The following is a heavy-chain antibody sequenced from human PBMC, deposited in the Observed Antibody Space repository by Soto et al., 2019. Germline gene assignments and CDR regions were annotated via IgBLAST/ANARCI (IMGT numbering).Heavy chain of an antibody. D-gene: IGHD2-2*01. Sequence: PSETLSLTCTVSGGSISSVGYYWVWIRQPPGKGLEWIGSIYYSGTTDYNPSLTSRVTISADTSQNRLSLKLSSVTAADTAVYYCAKRRVVPNARYYYYGLDVWGQGTKVTFSS. CDR2: IYYSGTT. CDR1: GGSISSVGYY. V-gene: IGHV4-39*01. J-gene: IGHJ6*02. CDR3: AKRRVVPNARYYYYGLDV.